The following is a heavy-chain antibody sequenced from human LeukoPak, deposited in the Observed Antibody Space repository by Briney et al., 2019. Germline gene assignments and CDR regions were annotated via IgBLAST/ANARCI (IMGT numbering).Heavy chain of an antibody. D-gene: IGHD3-3*01. CDR2: ISAYNGNT. Sequence: ASVKVSCKASGYTFTSYGISWVRQAPGQGLECMGWISAYNGNTNYAQKLQGRVTMTTDTSTSTAYMELRSLRSGDTAVYYCAGHYDFWSGYYALDYWGQGTLVTVSS. V-gene: IGHV1-18*01. CDR1: GYTFTSYG. CDR3: AGHYDFWSGYYALDY. J-gene: IGHJ4*02.